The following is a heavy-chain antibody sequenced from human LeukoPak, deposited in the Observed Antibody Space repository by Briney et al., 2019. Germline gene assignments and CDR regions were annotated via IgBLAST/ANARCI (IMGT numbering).Heavy chain of an antibody. Sequence: SETLSLTCTVSGGSVSSGSYYWSWIRQPPGKGLEWIGYIYYSGSTNYNPSLKSRVTISVDTSKNQFSLKLSSVTAADTAVYYCASGSHYDILTGYYRGEYFQHWGQGTLVTVSS. CDR1: GGSVSSGSYY. V-gene: IGHV4-61*01. CDR3: ASGSHYDILTGYYRGEYFQH. D-gene: IGHD3-9*01. J-gene: IGHJ1*01. CDR2: IYYSGST.